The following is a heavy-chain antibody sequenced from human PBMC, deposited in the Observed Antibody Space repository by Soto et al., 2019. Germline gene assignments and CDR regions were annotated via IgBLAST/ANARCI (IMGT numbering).Heavy chain of an antibody. CDR3: ARDCELGSGSYLDYYYGMDV. CDR1: GYTFTSYY. V-gene: IGHV1-46*01. Sequence: GASVKVSCKASGYTFTSYYMHWVRQAPGQGLEWMGIINPSGGSTSYAQKFQGRVTMTRDTSTSTVYMELSSLRSEDTAVYYCARDCELGSGSYLDYYYGMDVWGQGTTVTVSS. CDR2: INPSGGST. D-gene: IGHD1-26*01. J-gene: IGHJ6*02.